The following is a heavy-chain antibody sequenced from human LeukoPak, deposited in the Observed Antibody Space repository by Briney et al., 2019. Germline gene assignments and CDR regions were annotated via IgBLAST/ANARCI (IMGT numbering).Heavy chain of an antibody. CDR2: ISSNGGST. J-gene: IGHJ4*02. Sequence: PGGSLRLSCSASGFTFSSYAMHWVRQAPGKGLEHVSAISSNGGSTYYADSVKGRFTISRDNSKNTLYLQMSSLRAEDTAVYYCVKDRYRSSTSCYAFDYWGQGTLVTVSS. CDR3: VKDRYRSSTSCYAFDY. D-gene: IGHD2-2*01. V-gene: IGHV3-64D*06. CDR1: GFTFSSYA.